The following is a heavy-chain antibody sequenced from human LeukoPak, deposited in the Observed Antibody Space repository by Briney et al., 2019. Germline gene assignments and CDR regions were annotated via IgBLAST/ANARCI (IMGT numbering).Heavy chain of an antibody. CDR3: ARYRGYSYGLPMYYFDY. Sequence: GGSLRLSCAASGFTFSSYSMNWVRQAPGKGLEWVSSISSSSSYIYHADSVKGRFTISRDNAKNSLYLQMNSLRAEDTAVYYCARYRGYSYGLPMYYFDYWGQGTLVTVSS. CDR2: ISSSSSYI. D-gene: IGHD5-18*01. CDR1: GFTFSSYS. V-gene: IGHV3-21*01. J-gene: IGHJ4*02.